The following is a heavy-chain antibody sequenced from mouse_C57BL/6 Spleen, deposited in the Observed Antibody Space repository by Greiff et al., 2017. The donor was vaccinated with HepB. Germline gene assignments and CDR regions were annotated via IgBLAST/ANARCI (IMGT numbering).Heavy chain of an antibody. CDR1: GFTFSDYG. V-gene: IGHV5-17*01. J-gene: IGHJ4*01. CDR2: ISSGSSTI. D-gene: IGHD2-3*01. Sequence: EVMLVESGGGLVKPGGSLKLSCAASGFTFSDYGMHWVRQAPEKGLEWVAYISSGSSTIYYADTVKGRFTISRDNAKNTLFLQMTSLRSEDTAMYYCARGYYVLYYYAMDYWGQGTSVTVSS. CDR3: ARGYYVLYYYAMDY.